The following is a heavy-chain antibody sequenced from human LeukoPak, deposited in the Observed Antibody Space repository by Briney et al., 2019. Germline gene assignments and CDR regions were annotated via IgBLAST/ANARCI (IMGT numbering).Heavy chain of an antibody. CDR2: VSDGGRT. V-gene: IGHV4-59*01. D-gene: IGHD1-14*01. Sequence: PSETLSHTCSLSGGSITSYYWSWIRQPPGKGLEWIGHVSDGGRTNYSPSLRSRVSISVDTSKNQFSLKLNSVTAADTAVYFCARASTTFDDWGQGTLVTVSS. CDR3: ARASTTFDD. J-gene: IGHJ4*02. CDR1: GGSITSYY.